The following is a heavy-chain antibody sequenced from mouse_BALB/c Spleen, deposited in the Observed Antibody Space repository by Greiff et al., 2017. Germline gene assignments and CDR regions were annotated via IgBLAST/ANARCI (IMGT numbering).Heavy chain of an antibody. CDR3: AIYDGPYYAMDY. V-gene: IGHV1-9*01. Sequence: QVQLQQSGAELMKPGASVKISCKATGYTFSSYWIEWVKQRPGHGLEWIGEILPGSGSTNYNEKFKGKATFTADTSSNTAYMQLSSLTSEDSAVYYCAIYDGPYYAMDYWGQGTSVTVSS. CDR2: ILPGSGST. D-gene: IGHD2-3*01. CDR1: GYTFSSYW. J-gene: IGHJ4*01.